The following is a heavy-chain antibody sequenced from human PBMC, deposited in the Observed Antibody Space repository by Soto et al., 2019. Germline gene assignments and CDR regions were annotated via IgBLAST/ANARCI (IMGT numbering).Heavy chain of an antibody. J-gene: IGHJ4*02. D-gene: IGHD6-19*01. CDR3: ARRLNSGWFDY. CDR2: IYYSGST. V-gene: IGHV4-39*01. Sequence: QLQLQESGPGLVKPSETLSLTCTVSGGSISSSSYYWGWIRQPPGKGLEWIGSIYYSGSTYYNPSLKSRVTISVDTSKNQFSLKLSSVPAADTAVYYCARRLNSGWFDYWGQGTLVTVSS. CDR1: GGSISSSSYY.